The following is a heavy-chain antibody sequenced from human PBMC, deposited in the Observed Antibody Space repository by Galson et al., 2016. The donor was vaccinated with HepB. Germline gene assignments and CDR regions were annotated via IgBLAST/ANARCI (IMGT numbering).Heavy chain of an antibody. CDR2: IKSNVDGGTT. D-gene: IGHD3-9*01. Sequence: SLRLSCAVSGITFSNAWMNWIRQAPGKGLEWVGRIKSNVDGGTTDHAAPVKGRFTISRDDSRATVFLQMNGLKTEDTAVYYCTTRRFFDWLGQWEAYDIWGQGTMVTVSS. CDR1: GITFSNAW. CDR3: TTRRFFDWLGQWEAYDI. J-gene: IGHJ3*02. V-gene: IGHV3-15*07.